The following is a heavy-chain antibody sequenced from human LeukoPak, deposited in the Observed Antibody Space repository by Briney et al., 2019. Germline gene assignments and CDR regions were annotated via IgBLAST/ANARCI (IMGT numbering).Heavy chain of an antibody. CDR3: ARGFPYYDFWSGYYTPTAPLDY. CDR2: INHSGST. V-gene: IGHV4-34*01. J-gene: IGHJ4*02. CDR1: GGSFSGYY. Sequence: SETLSLTCAVYGGSFSGYYWSWIRQPPGKGLEWIGEINHSGSTNYNPSLKSRVTISVDTCKNQFSLKLSSVTAADTAVYYCARGFPYYDFWSGYYTPTAPLDYWGQGTLVTVSS. D-gene: IGHD3-3*01.